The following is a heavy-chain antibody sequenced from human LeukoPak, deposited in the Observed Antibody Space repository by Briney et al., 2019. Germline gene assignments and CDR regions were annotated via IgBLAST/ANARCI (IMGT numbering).Heavy chain of an antibody. CDR1: GLTFSSYS. CDR3: ARDPSQVKLPPYYYMDV. J-gene: IGHJ6*03. Sequence: GGSLRLSCAASGLTFSSYSMNWVRQAPGKGLEWVSYISSSSSIIYYADSVKGRFTISRDNARSSLYLQMNSLRAEDTAVYYCARDPSQVKLPPYYYMDVWGKGTTVTVSS. V-gene: IGHV3-48*01. CDR2: ISSSSSII. D-gene: IGHD1-7*01.